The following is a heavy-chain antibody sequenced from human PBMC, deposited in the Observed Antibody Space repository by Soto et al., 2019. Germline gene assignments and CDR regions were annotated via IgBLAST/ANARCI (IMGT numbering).Heavy chain of an antibody. CDR3: ACRGYSGYYYYNYYRDV. CDR2: MNPNSGNT. V-gene: IGHV1-8*01. J-gene: IGHJ6*03. CDR1: GYTFTSYD. D-gene: IGHD5-12*01. Sequence: QVQLVQSGAEVKKPGASVKVSCKASGYTFTSYDINWVRQATGQGLEWMGWMNPNSGNTGYAQKFQGRVTMTRNSSISTAYMELSSLRSEDTAVYYCACRGYSGYYYYNYYRDVWGKGTTVTVSS.